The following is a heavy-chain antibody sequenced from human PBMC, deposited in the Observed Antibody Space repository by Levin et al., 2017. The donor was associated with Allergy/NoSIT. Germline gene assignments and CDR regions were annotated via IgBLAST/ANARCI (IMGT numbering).Heavy chain of an antibody. CDR1: GFTFSSYA. CDR3: AKAILSSSYFQH. J-gene: IGHJ1*01. D-gene: IGHD6-6*01. V-gene: IGHV3-23*01. CDR2: ISGSGGST. Sequence: GESLKISCAASGFTFSSYAMSWVRQAPGKGLEWVSAISGSGGSTYYADSVKGRFTISRDNSKNTLYLQMNSLRAEDTAVYYCAKAILSSSYFQHWGQGTLVTVSS.